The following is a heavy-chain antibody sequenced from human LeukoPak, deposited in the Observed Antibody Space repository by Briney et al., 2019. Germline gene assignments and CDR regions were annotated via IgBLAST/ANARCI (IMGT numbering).Heavy chain of an antibody. Sequence: ASVKVSCKASGYTFTGYYMHWVRQAPGQGLEWMGRINPNSGGTNYAQKFQGRVTMTRDTSISTAYMELSRLRSDDTAVYYCARDYYGSGGYRPFDPWGQGTLVTVSS. CDR3: ARDYYGSGGYRPFDP. CDR2: INPNSGGT. J-gene: IGHJ5*02. V-gene: IGHV1-2*06. CDR1: GYTFTGYY. D-gene: IGHD3-10*01.